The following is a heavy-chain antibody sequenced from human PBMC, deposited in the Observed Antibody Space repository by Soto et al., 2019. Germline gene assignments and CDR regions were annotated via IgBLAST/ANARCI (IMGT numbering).Heavy chain of an antibody. V-gene: IGHV4-39*01. CDR2: IYYSGST. J-gene: IGHJ4*02. CDR3: ARYRREAVAGYTLDN. D-gene: IGHD6-13*01. Sequence: SETLSLTCTVSGGSISSSSYYWGWIRQPPGKGLEWIGSIYYSGSTYYNPSLKSRVTISVDTSKNQFSLKLSSVTAADTAVYYCARYRREAVAGYTLDNWGQGILVTVSS. CDR1: GGSISSSSYY.